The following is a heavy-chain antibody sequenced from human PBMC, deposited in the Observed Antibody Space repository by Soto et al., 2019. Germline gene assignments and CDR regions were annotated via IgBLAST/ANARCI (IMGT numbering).Heavy chain of an antibody. CDR2: IDPSDSYT. V-gene: IGHV5-10-1*01. CDR1: GYSFTSYW. CDR3: ARLNDILTGYYLAVDY. J-gene: IGHJ4*02. D-gene: IGHD3-9*01. Sequence: GESLKISCQGSGYSFTSYWISWVRQMPGKGLEWMGRIDPSDSYTNYSPSFQGHVTISADKSISTAYLQWSSLKASDTAMYYCARLNDILTGYYLAVDYWGQGTLVTVSS.